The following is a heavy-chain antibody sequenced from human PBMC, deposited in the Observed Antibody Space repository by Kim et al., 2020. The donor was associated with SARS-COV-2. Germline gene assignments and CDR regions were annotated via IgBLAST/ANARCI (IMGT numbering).Heavy chain of an antibody. CDR3: ARDGSSWYPSIFYYYYYMDV. J-gene: IGHJ6*03. D-gene: IGHD6-13*01. V-gene: IGHV7-4-1*02. Sequence: ASVKVSCKASGYTFTSYAMNWVRQASGQGLEWMGWINTNTGNPTYAQGFTGRFVFSLDTSVSTAYLQISSLKAEDTAVYYCARDGSSWYPSIFYYYYYMDVWGKGTTVTVSS. CDR1: GYTFTSYA. CDR2: INTNTGNP.